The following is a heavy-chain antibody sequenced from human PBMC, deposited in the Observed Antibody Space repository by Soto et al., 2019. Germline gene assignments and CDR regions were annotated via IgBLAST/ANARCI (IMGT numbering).Heavy chain of an antibody. D-gene: IGHD5-12*01. CDR3: AKVGGYEVY. V-gene: IGHV3-23*01. CDR1: GFTFSSYA. J-gene: IGHJ4*02. Sequence: EVPLLESGGGLVQPGGSLRLSCAASGFTFSSYAMSWVRQAPGKGLEWVSAISGSGGSTYYADSVKGRFTISRDNSKTTLYLQRNSLGAEDTAVYYCAKVGGYEVYGGQGTLVTVS. CDR2: ISGSGGST.